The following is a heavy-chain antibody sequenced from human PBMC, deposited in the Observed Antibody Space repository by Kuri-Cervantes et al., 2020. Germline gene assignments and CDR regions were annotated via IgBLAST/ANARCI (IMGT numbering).Heavy chain of an antibody. CDR3: ARCSQNYYDSSGTEIGAFDI. V-gene: IGHV1-69*05. Sequence: SVKVSCKASGYTFTGYYMHWVRQAPGQGLEWMGGIIPIFGTANYAQKFQGRVTITTDESTSTAYMELSSLRSEDTAVYYCARCSQNYYDSSGTEIGAFDIWGQGTMVTVSS. CDR2: IIPIFGTA. CDR1: GYTFTGYY. J-gene: IGHJ3*02. D-gene: IGHD3-22*01.